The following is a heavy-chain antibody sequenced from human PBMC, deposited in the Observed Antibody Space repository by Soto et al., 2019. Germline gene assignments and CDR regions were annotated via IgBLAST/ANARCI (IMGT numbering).Heavy chain of an antibody. CDR1: GFTFSNAW. CDR3: TTDRDYGDYVYYYYYYMDV. V-gene: IGHV3-15*01. D-gene: IGHD4-17*01. CDR2: IKSKNEGGTT. Sequence: EVQLVESGGGLVKPGGSLRLSCAASGFTFSNAWMSWVRQAPGKGLEWVGRIKSKNEGGTTDYAAPVKGRVTISRDDSKNTLYLQMNNLKPEDTAVYYCTTDRDYGDYVYYYYYYMDVWGKGTTVTVSS. J-gene: IGHJ6*03.